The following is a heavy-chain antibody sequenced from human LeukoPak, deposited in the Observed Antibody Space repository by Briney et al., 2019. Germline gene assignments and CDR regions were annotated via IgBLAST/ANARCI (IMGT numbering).Heavy chain of an antibody. CDR2: ISGNGGTT. D-gene: IGHD6-13*01. CDR1: GFSFSSYA. V-gene: IGHV3-23*01. CDR3: ARDRGIVAAWYYFDY. J-gene: IGHJ4*02. Sequence: GGSLRLSCTASGFSFSSYAMSWVRRAPGKGLEWVSAISGNGGTTYYAASVKGRFTISRDESKSTLHLQMNSLRAEDTAVYYCARDRGIVAAWYYFDYWGQGTLVTVSS.